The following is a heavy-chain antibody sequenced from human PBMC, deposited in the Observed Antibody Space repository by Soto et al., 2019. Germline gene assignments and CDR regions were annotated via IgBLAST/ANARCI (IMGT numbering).Heavy chain of an antibody. V-gene: IGHV3-30*03. J-gene: IGHJ5*01. CDR2: VSNDGIRK. CDR3: ARWVGGSMYDNSGKYDS. Sequence: SGGGVVQPGRSLRLTCAASGFIFSGSGMHWVRQAPGKGLEWVALVSNDGIRKYYGDSVKGRFTISRDNAENTLYLQMNSLRAEDTAVYYCARWVGGSMYDNSGKYDSWGQGTLVTVSS. D-gene: IGHD3-22*01. CDR1: GFIFSGSG.